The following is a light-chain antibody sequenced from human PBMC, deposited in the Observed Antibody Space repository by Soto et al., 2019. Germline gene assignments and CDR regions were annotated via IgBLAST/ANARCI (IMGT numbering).Light chain of an antibody. V-gene: IGKV3-20*01. CDR2: GAS. J-gene: IGKJ5*01. Sequence: EIVLPQSPGTLSLSPGERATLSCMASQSVSSSYLAWYQQKPGQAPRLLLYGASSRATGIPDRFSGSGDGTAVTLTISRLEPEDFAVYYCQQYGSSPGTFGQGTRLVIK. CDR3: QQYGSSPGT. CDR1: QSVSSSY.